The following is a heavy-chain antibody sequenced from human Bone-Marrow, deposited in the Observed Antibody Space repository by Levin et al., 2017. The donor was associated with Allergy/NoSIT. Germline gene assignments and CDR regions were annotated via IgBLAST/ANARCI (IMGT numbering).Heavy chain of an antibody. J-gene: IGHJ6*02. D-gene: IGHD2-2*01. Sequence: GGSLRLSCAGSGFTFSRYSMNWVRQVPGKGLEWVASISSSSDYIYYADAVKGRFTISRDYGMNSVHLQMNSLRAEDTAVYYCRTSSWYDGLDVWGQGTTVMVSS. CDR2: ISSSSDYI. CDR3: RTSSWYDGLDV. CDR1: GFTFSRYS. V-gene: IGHV3-21*01.